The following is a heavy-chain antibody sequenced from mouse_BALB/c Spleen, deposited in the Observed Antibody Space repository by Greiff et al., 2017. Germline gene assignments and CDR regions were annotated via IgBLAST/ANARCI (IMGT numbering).Heavy chain of an antibody. CDR2: IWSGGST. CDR1: GFSLTSYG. D-gene: IGHD2-2*01. V-gene: IGHV2-2*02. Sequence: QVQLQQSGPGLVQPSQSLSITCTVSGFSLTSYGVHWVRQSPGKGLEWLGVIWSGGSTDYNAAFISRLSISKDNSKSQVFFKMNSLQANDTAIYYCARGSYYGYDYAMDDWGQGTSVTVSS. J-gene: IGHJ4*01. CDR3: ARGSYYGYDYAMDD.